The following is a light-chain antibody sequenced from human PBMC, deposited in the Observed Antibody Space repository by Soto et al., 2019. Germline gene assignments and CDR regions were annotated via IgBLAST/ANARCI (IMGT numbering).Light chain of an antibody. CDR1: SGHSNYA. CDR2: LNRDGSH. J-gene: IGLJ2*01. CDR3: QTWGTGFVI. Sequence: QSVLTQSPSASASLGASVKLTCTLSSGHSNYAIAWHQQQPEKGPRYLMKLNRDGSHSKGDGIPNRFSGSSSGAERYLTIPSLRSEEGREYSCQTWGTGFVISGGGPKPPVL. V-gene: IGLV4-69*01.